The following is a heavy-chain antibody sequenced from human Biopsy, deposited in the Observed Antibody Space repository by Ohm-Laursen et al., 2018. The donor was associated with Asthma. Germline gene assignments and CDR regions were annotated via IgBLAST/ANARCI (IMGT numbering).Heavy chain of an antibody. CDR3: AKDTEGRYDFWSGLSYNYYGMDV. V-gene: IGHV3-30*18. CDR1: GFTFSSYG. CDR2: ISYDGSNK. Sequence: RSLRLSCAASGFTFSSYGMYWVRQVPGKGLEWVAVISYDGSNKYYADSVKGRFTISRDNSKNTLYLQMNSLRAEDTAVYYCAKDTEGRYDFWSGLSYNYYGMDVWGQGTTVTVSS. J-gene: IGHJ6*02. D-gene: IGHD3-3*01.